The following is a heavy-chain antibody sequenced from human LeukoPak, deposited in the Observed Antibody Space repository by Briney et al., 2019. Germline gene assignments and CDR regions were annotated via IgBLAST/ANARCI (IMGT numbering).Heavy chain of an antibody. CDR3: ARDGSFLEAAGTGLLFDY. J-gene: IGHJ4*02. CDR2: ISYDGSNK. Sequence: GGSLRLSCAASGFTFSSYAMHWVRQAPGKGLEWVAVISYDGSNKYYADSVKGRFTISRDNSKNTLYLQMNSLRAEDTAVYYCARDGSFLEAAGTGLLFDYWGQGTLVTVSS. D-gene: IGHD6-13*01. V-gene: IGHV3-30*04. CDR1: GFTFSSYA.